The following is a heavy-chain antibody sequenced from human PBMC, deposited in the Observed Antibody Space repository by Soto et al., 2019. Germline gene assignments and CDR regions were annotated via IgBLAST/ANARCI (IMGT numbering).Heavy chain of an antibody. Sequence: EVQLVESGGGLVKPGGSLRLSCAASGFTFSSYSMNWVRQAPGKGLEWVSSISSSSSYIYYADSVKGRFTIYRDNAKNALYLQMNSLRGEDTAVYYCARDWAHNYWGQGTLVTVSS. D-gene: IGHD3-16*01. CDR1: GFTFSSYS. J-gene: IGHJ4*02. CDR2: ISSSSSYI. V-gene: IGHV3-21*01. CDR3: ARDWAHNY.